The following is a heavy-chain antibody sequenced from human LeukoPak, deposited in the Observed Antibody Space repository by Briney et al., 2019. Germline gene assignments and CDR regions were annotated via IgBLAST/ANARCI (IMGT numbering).Heavy chain of an antibody. J-gene: IGHJ4*02. D-gene: IGHD4-17*01. CDR2: ISSSSYI. Sequence: GGSLRLSCVDSGFTFSTYSMNWVRQAPGKGLEWVSSISSSSYIYYGDSVEGRFTISRDNAKNSLCLQMNSLRAEDTAVYYCARDGAVTNGRYFDYWGQGTLVTVSS. CDR3: ARDGAVTNGRYFDY. CDR1: GFTFSTYS. V-gene: IGHV3-21*01.